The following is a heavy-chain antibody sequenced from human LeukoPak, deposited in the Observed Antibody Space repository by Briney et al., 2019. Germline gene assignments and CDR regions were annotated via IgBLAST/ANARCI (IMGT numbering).Heavy chain of an antibody. D-gene: IGHD4-23*01. J-gene: IGHJ4*02. Sequence: PGGSLRLSCAASGFTFSDYYMSWIRQAPGKGLEWVSYISSSSSYINYADSVKGRFTISRDNAKNSLYLQMNSLRAEDTAVCYCARSVEYYFDYWGQGTLVTVSS. CDR3: ARSVEYYFDY. V-gene: IGHV3-11*06. CDR2: ISSSSSYI. CDR1: GFTFSDYY.